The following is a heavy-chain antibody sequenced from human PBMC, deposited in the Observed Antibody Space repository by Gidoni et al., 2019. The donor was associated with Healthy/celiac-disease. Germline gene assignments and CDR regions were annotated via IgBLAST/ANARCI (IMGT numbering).Heavy chain of an antibody. Sequence: EVQLLESGGGLVQPGGSLRLSCAASGFTFSSYAMSWVRQAPGKGLEWVSAMSVSGGSTYYADSVKGRFTNSRDNSKNKMYLKMNSLRAEDTGVYDCAKEEDMITFGGGMDFDYWGQGTLVTVSS. CDR2: MSVSGGST. V-gene: IGHV3-23*01. D-gene: IGHD3-16*01. J-gene: IGHJ4*02. CDR3: AKEEDMITFGGGMDFDY. CDR1: GFTFSSYA.